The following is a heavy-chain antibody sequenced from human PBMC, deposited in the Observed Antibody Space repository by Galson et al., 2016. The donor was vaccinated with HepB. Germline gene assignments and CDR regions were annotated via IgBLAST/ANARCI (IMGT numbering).Heavy chain of an antibody. V-gene: IGHV3-30*03. J-gene: IGHJ4*02. D-gene: IGHD2/OR15-2a*01. CDR3: AADAITIVTAFDY. CDR2: ISYDAKNV. Sequence: SLRLSCAGSGFSLSNSAMHWVRQAPGKGLEWVAKISYDAKNVYYAESLRGRSAISRDYSKNALYLEINSLRVEDTAVYYCAADAITIVTAFDYWGQGTLVTVSS. CDR1: GFSLSNSA.